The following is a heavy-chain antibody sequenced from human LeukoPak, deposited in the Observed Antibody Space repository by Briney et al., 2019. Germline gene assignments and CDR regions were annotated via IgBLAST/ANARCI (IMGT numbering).Heavy chain of an antibody. D-gene: IGHD7-27*01. CDR2: IYPGDSDT. CDR3: AIRPFKSESRPWGAFDI. J-gene: IGHJ3*02. Sequence: GESLKISCKGSGYSFTSYWIGWVRQMPGKGLEWMGIIYPGDSDTRYSPSFQGQVTISADKSIGTAYLQWSSLKASDTAMYYCAIRPFKSESRPWGAFDIWGQGTMVTVSS. CDR1: GYSFTSYW. V-gene: IGHV5-51*01.